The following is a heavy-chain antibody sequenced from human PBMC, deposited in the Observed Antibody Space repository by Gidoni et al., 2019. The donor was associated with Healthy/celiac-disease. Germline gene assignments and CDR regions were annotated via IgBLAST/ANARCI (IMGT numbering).Heavy chain of an antibody. CDR2: RSYDGSNK. CDR3: AKRIGLAADSDY. Sequence: QVQLVESGGGVVQHGRSLLLACAASGFTFSSYGMHWVLPAPGKGLEWLAVRSYDGSNKYYADSVKGRFTISRDNSKNTLYLQMNSLRAEDTAVYYCAKRIGLAADSDYWGQGTLVTVSS. D-gene: IGHD2-15*01. J-gene: IGHJ4*02. V-gene: IGHV3-30*18. CDR1: GFTFSSYG.